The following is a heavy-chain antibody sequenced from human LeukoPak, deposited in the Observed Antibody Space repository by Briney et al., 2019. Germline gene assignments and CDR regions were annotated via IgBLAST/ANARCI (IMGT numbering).Heavy chain of an antibody. J-gene: IGHJ6*02. V-gene: IGHV1-2*02. CDR3: AREGVVKGTDV. CDR2: INPDTGGT. Sequence: ASVKVSCKASGYTFTGYYMHWVRQAPGQGLKWMGWINPDTGGTNYAQKFQGRVTMTRDTSISTAYMELSGLRSDDTAVYYCAREGVVKGTDVWGQGTTVTVSS. CDR1: GYTFTGYY.